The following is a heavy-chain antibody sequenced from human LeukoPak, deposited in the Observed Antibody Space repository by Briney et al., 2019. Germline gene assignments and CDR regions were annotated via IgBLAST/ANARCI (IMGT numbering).Heavy chain of an antibody. V-gene: IGHV1-2*02. D-gene: IGHD3-22*01. CDR2: INPNSGGT. CDR1: GYTFTGYY. Sequence: ASVKGSCKASGYTFTGYYMHWVRQAPGQGLAWMGWINPNSGGTNYAQKFQGRVTMTRDTSISTAYMELSRLRSDDTAVYYCARVPGYDSSGYYPNWFDPWGQGTLVTVSS. CDR3: ARVPGYDSSGYYPNWFDP. J-gene: IGHJ5*02.